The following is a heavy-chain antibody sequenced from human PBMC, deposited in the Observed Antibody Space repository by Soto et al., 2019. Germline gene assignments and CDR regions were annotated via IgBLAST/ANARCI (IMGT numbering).Heavy chain of an antibody. J-gene: IGHJ5*02. V-gene: IGHV3-21*01. CDR3: ARNLYYYDTSGYHP. CDR1: GFTFSSYT. Sequence: GSLRLSCAASGFTFSSYTMNWVRQAPGKGLEWVSSIISSSTYIYYADSVKGRFTISRDNAKNSLYLQMNSLRAEDTAVYYCARNLYYYDTSGYHPWGQGTLVTVSS. CDR2: IISSSTYI. D-gene: IGHD3-22*01.